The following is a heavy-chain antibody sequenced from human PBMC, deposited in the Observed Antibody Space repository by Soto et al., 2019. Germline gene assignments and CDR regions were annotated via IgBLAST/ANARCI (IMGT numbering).Heavy chain of an antibody. D-gene: IGHD4-17*01. Sequence: GGSLRLSCAASGFTFSSYWMSWVRQAPGKGLEWVANIKQDGSEKYYVDSVKGRFTISRDNAKNSLYLQMNSLRAEDTAVYYCARVGPYYGDSYYYYYYMDVWGKGTTVTVSS. J-gene: IGHJ6*03. CDR1: GFTFSSYW. V-gene: IGHV3-7*01. CDR2: IKQDGSEK. CDR3: ARVGPYYGDSYYYYYYMDV.